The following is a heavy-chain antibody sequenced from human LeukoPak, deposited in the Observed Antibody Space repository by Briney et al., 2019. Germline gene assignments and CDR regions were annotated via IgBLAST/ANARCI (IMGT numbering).Heavy chain of an antibody. D-gene: IGHD3-10*01. Sequence: PSETLSLTCAVYGGSFSGYYWSWIRQPPGKGLEWIGEINHSGSTNYNPSLKGRVTISVDTSKNQFSLKLSSVTAADTAVCYCARGNVGYYYGSPPRKYYFDYWGQGTLVTVSS. V-gene: IGHV4-34*01. CDR2: INHSGST. J-gene: IGHJ4*02. CDR1: GGSFSGYY. CDR3: ARGNVGYYYGSPPRKYYFDY.